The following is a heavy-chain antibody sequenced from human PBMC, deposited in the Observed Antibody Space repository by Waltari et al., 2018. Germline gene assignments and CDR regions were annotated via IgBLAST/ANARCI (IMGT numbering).Heavy chain of an antibody. CDR1: GFTFYHYD. Sequence: EVQLLESGGGLVQPGGSLRLSCPGYGFTFYHYDMTWVRQPTGKGLELVSVIQSGGSTYYSDSVRGRFTVSRESLRSTMFLQMDGLTLADTAVYYCTRDWDYQDRNREYWGQGTLVTVSS. J-gene: IGHJ4*02. CDR2: VIQSGGST. V-gene: IGHV3-23*01. D-gene: IGHD2-2*01. CDR3: TRDWDYQDRNREY.